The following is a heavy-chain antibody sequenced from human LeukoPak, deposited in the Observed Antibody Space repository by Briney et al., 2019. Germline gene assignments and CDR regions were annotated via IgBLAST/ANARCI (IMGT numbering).Heavy chain of an antibody. Sequence: GGTLRLSCAASGFTFSNYGMSWARQAPGKGLEWVSSISGSGDSTYYADSVKGRFTISRDNSKNTLYLQMNSLRAEDTAVYYCAKTAGIAAAADFDYWGQGTLVTVSS. CDR3: AKTAGIAAAADFDY. D-gene: IGHD6-13*01. J-gene: IGHJ4*02. V-gene: IGHV3-23*01. CDR2: ISGSGDST. CDR1: GFTFSNYG.